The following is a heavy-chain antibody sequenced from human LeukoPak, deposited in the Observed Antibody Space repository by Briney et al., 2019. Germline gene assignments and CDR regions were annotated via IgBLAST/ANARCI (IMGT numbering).Heavy chain of an antibody. J-gene: IGHJ6*02. CDR1: GFTFRNYG. D-gene: IGHD1-26*01. CDR3: AKDRSVGATGSSNYYYGMDV. V-gene: IGHV3-30*18. CDR2: ISYDGSNN. Sequence: PGGSLRLSCAASGFTFRNYGIHWVRQAPGKGLEWVAVISYDGSNNNHADSVKGRLTISRDNSKNTLYLQMNSLRVDDTAVYYCAKDRSVGATGSSNYYYGMDVWGQGTTVTVS.